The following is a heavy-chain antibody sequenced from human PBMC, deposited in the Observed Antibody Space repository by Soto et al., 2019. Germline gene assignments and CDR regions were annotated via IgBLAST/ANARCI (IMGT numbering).Heavy chain of an antibody. Sequence: EVQLLESGGGLVQPGGSLRLSCAVSGFTFSNYAMSWVRQAPGKGLEWVSVISGSGGSTFYADSVKGRFTIPRDNSKKTLHLQMNSLRAEDTAVYYCAKDSGSSGLFDYWGQGTLVAVSS. CDR3: AKDSGSSGLFDY. D-gene: IGHD5-12*01. CDR1: GFTFSNYA. V-gene: IGHV3-23*01. CDR2: ISGSGGST. J-gene: IGHJ4*02.